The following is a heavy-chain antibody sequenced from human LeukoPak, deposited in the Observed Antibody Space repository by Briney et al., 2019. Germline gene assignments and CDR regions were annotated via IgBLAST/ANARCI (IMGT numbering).Heavy chain of an antibody. D-gene: IGHD6-19*01. Sequence: SETLSLTCAVYGGSFSGYYWSWIRQPPGKGLEWIGEINHGGSTNYNPSLKSRVTISVDTSKNQFSLKLSSVTAADTAVYYCARESTGQWLVDYWGQGTLVTVSS. J-gene: IGHJ4*02. CDR2: INHGGST. CDR1: GGSFSGYY. V-gene: IGHV4-34*01. CDR3: ARESTGQWLVDY.